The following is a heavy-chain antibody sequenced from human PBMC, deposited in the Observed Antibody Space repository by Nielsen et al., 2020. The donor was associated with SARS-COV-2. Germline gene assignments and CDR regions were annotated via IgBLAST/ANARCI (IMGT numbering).Heavy chain of an antibody. CDR3: ARAPVIVPAAFDP. V-gene: IGHV1-18*01. J-gene: IGHJ5*02. CDR2: ISAYNGNT. D-gene: IGHD2-2*01. CDR1: GYIFTSYD. Sequence: ASVKVSCKASGYIFTSYDISWVRQAPGQGLEWMGWISAYNGNTDYAQKLQGRVTMTTDTSTSTAYMELRSLRSDDTAVYYCARAPVIVPAAFDPWGQGTLVTVSP.